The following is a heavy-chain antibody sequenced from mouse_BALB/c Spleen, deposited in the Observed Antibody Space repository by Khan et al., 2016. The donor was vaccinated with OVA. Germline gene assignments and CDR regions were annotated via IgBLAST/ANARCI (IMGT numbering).Heavy chain of an antibody. J-gene: IGHJ2*01. D-gene: IGHD2-4*01. CDR2: IRYSGST. CDR1: GYSITSAYA. Sequence: VQLQESGPGLLKPSQSLSLTCTVTGYSITSAYAWNWIRQFPGNMLEWMAYIRYSGSTTYNPSLRSRISITRDTSNNQSFLQLNSVTTEDTDDYSCESGKRLRGYPDYFDDWGEGTTLTVSS. CDR3: ESGKRLRGYPDYFDD. V-gene: IGHV3-2*02.